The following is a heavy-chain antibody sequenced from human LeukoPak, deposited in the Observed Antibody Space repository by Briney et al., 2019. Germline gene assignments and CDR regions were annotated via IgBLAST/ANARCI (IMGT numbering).Heavy chain of an antibody. CDR1: GGTFSSYA. CDR2: IIPILGIA. D-gene: IGHD5-12*01. V-gene: IGHV1-69*04. J-gene: IGHJ4*02. Sequence: SVKVSCKASGGTFSSYAISWVRQAPGQGLEWMGRIIPILGIANYAQKFQGRVTITADKSTSTAYMELSSLRSEDTAVYYCASSTDSGYDYFDYWGPGNPGHRLL. CDR3: ASSTDSGYDYFDY.